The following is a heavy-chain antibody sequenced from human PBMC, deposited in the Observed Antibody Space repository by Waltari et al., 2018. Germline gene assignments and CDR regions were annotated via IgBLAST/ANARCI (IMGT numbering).Heavy chain of an antibody. V-gene: IGHV1-2*04. CDR2: INPNSGGT. CDR1: GYTFTGYY. CDR3: ARPSYCSSTSCMGAFDI. D-gene: IGHD2-2*01. J-gene: IGHJ3*02. Sequence: QVQLVQSGAEVKKPGASVKVSCKASGYTFTGYYMHWVRQAPGQGLEWRGWINPNSGGTNYAQKFQGWVTMTRDTSISTAYMELSRLRSDDTAVYYCARPSYCSSTSCMGAFDIWGQGTMVTVSS.